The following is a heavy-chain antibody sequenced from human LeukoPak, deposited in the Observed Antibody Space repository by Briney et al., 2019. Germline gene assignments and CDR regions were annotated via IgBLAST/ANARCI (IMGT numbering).Heavy chain of an antibody. CDR2: IWYDGSNK. J-gene: IGHJ4*02. CDR1: GFTFSSYG. CDR3: ARDPPHCTNGVCYRNYFDY. Sequence: PGGSLRLSCAASGFTFSSYGMHWVRQAPGKGLEWLAVIWYDGSNKYYADSVKGRFTISRDNSKNTLYPQMNSLRAEDTAVYYCARDPPHCTNGVCYRNYFDYWGQGTLVTVSS. D-gene: IGHD2-8*01. V-gene: IGHV3-33*01.